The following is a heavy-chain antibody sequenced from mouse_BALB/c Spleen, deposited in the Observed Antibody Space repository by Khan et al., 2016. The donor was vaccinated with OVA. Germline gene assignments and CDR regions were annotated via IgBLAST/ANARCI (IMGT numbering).Heavy chain of an antibody. Sequence: EVELVESGGGLVQPGGSRKLSCAASGFTFSSFGMHWVRQAPEKGLEWVAYISSGSNTTYYVATLKGRFTISRDNPKNTLFLQMTSLRSEDTAMYYCARDSYGYMGYFDYWGQGTTLTVSS. CDR3: ARDSYGYMGYFDY. J-gene: IGHJ2*01. CDR1: GFTFSSFG. V-gene: IGHV5-17*02. D-gene: IGHD1-2*01. CDR2: ISSGSNTT.